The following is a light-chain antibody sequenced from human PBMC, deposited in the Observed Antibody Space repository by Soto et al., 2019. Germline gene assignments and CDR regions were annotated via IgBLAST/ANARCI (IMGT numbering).Light chain of an antibody. Sequence: QSVLTQPASVSGSPGQSITISCTGTSSDIGAYNYVSWYQQHPGEAPKVIIYEVTHRPSGISSRFSGSKSGNTASLTISGLQAEDEADYYCSSYASDITHVFGGGTQLTVL. J-gene: IGLJ3*02. CDR2: EVT. CDR1: SSDIGAYNY. CDR3: SSYASDITHV. V-gene: IGLV2-14*01.